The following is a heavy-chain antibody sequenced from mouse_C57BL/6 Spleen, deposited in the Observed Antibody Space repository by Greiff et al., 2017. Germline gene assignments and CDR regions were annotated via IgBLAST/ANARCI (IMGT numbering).Heavy chain of an antibody. V-gene: IGHV1-55*01. CDR2: IYPGSGST. D-gene: IGHD2-4*01. CDR3: ARSIYYDYDDCFAY. Sequence: QVHVKQSGAELVKPGASVKMSCKASGYTFTSYWITWVKQRPGQGLEWIGDIYPGSGSTNYNEKFKSKATLTVDTSSSTAYMQLSSLTSEDSAVYDGARSIYYDYDDCFAYWGQGTLVTVSA. CDR1: GYTFTSYW. J-gene: IGHJ3*01.